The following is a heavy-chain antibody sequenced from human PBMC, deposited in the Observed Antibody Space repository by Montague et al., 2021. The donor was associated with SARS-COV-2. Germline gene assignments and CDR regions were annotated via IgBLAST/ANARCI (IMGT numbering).Heavy chain of an antibody. J-gene: IGHJ4*02. Sequence: SETLSLTCTVPGGSFIGYYWGWIRQPPGKGMEWIGEINHNGNTQYNPSLKSPLNMSLDTSRTHISLQVTSVTAADTAVYFCARRLYSFGSGTYRDWGQGTLVTVSS. CDR3: ARRLYSFGSGTYRD. V-gene: IGHV4-34*01. D-gene: IGHD3-10*01. CDR2: INHNGNT. CDR1: GGSFIGYY.